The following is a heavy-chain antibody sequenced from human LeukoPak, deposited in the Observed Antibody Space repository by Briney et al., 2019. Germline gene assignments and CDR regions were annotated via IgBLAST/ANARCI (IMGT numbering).Heavy chain of an antibody. CDR2: ISGSGGNT. J-gene: IGHJ4*02. D-gene: IGHD5-12*01. Sequence: GGSLRLSCAASGFTFTSYAMSWVRQAPGKGLEWVSGISGSGGNTYYADSVKGRFTISRDNPKSTLFLQMNSLRAEDTAVFYCAKGGQTDRFDYWGQGTLVTVSS. CDR3: AKGGQTDRFDY. CDR1: GFTFTSYA. V-gene: IGHV3-23*01.